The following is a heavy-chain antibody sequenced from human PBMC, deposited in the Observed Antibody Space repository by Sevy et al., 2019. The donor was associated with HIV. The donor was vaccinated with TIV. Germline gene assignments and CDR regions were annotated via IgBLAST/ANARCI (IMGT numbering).Heavy chain of an antibody. CDR1: GFTFSDYY. CDR3: ARYRRGYSYGPYYFDY. CDR2: ISSSGSTI. D-gene: IGHD5-18*01. J-gene: IGHJ4*02. Sequence: GGSLRLSCAASGFTFSDYYMSWIRQAPGKGLEWVSYISSSGSTIYYADSVKGRFTISRDNAKNSLYLQMNSLRAEDTAVYYCARYRRGYSYGPYYFDYWGQGTLLTVSS. V-gene: IGHV3-11*01.